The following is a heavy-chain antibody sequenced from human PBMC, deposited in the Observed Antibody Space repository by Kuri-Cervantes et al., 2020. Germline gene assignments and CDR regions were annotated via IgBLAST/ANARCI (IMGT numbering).Heavy chain of an antibody. V-gene: IGHV1-69*05. CDR1: GYTFTSYG. J-gene: IGHJ6*03. CDR2: IIPIFGTA. D-gene: IGHD6-19*01. CDR3: AGAVAAPRVDYYYYYMDV. Sequence: SVKVSCKASGYTFTSYGMSWVRQAPGQGLEWMGGIIPIFGTANYAQKFQGRVTITTDESTGTAYMELSSLRSEDTAVYYCAGAVAAPRVDYYYYYMDVWGKGTTVTVSS.